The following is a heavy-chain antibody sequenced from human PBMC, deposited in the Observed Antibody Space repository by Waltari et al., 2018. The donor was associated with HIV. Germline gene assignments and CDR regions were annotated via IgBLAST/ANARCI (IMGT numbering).Heavy chain of an antibody. V-gene: IGHV3-7*04. CDR1: GFTFSSYW. Sequence: EVQLVESGGGLVQPGGCLRLSCAASGFTFSSYWMTWVCQAPGKELEGVANRNQHGSEKYDLDSVNRRITISRDNAENSLYLQMNSLRAEITAVYYWARGGFYGSGSKVNWGQGTLVTVSS. J-gene: IGHJ4*02. CDR2: RNQHGSEK. D-gene: IGHD3-10*01. CDR3: ARGGFYGSGSKVN.